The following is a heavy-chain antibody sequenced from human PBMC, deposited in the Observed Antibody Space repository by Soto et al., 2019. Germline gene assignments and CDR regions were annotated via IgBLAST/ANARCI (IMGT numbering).Heavy chain of an antibody. CDR1: GGSISSSSYY. V-gene: IGHV4-39*01. Sequence: PAETLSLTCTVSGGSISSSSYYWGWIRQPPGKGLEWIGSIYYSGSTYYNPSLKSRVTISVDTSKNQFSLKLSSVTAADTAVYYCARLQEYQLLNDFDTWGQDTMVTLS. CDR3: ARLQEYQLLNDFDT. J-gene: IGHJ3*02. D-gene: IGHD2-2*01. CDR2: IYYSGST.